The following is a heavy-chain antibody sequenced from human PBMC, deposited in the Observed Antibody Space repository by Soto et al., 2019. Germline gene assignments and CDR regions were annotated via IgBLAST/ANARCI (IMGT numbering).Heavy chain of an antibody. CDR3: ARGNFLAAAGTKGYYYYGMDV. J-gene: IGHJ6*02. CDR2: INPNSGGT. Sequence: GASVKVSWKAAGGTFSSYAISWVRQAPGQGLEWMGWINPNSGGTNYAQKFQGWVTMTGDTSISTAYMELSRLRSDDTAVYYCARGNFLAAAGTKGYYYYGMDVWGQGTTVTVSS. V-gene: IGHV1-2*04. D-gene: IGHD6-13*01. CDR1: GGTFSSYA.